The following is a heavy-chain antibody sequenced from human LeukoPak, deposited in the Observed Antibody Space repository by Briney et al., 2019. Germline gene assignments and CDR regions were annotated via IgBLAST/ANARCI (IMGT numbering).Heavy chain of an antibody. Sequence: PSETLSLTCTVSGGSINNYYWSWIRQPPGKGLEWIGYIYYSGSTKYNPSLKSRVTMSVDTSKNQFSLKLSSVTAADTAVYYCVRHEANLYYLNYWGQGTLVSVSS. D-gene: IGHD3-10*01. V-gene: IGHV4-59*08. CDR3: VRHEANLYYLNY. CDR2: IYYSGST. CDR1: GGSINNYY. J-gene: IGHJ4*02.